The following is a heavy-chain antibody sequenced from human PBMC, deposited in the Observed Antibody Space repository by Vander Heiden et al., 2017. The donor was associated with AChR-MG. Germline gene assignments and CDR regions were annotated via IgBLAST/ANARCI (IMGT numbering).Heavy chain of an antibody. CDR3: AKVPSSGWYAGY. D-gene: IGHD6-19*01. J-gene: IGHJ4*02. V-gene: IGHV3-23*01. CDR2: ISGSGGST. CDR1: GFTFSSYA. Sequence: EVQLLESGGGLVQPGGSLRLPCAASGFTFSSYAMSWVRQAPGKGLEWVSAISGSGGSTYYADSVKGRFTISRDNSKNTLYLQMNSLRAEDTAVYYCAKVPSSGWYAGYWGQGTLVTVSS.